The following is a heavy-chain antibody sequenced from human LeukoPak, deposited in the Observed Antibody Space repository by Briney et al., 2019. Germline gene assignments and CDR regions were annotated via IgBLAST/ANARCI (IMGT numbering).Heavy chain of an antibody. CDR1: GYTFTGYY. J-gene: IGHJ4*02. CDR3: ARSLRSMSDSSSGGY. Sequence: ASVKVSCKASGYTFTGYYMHWVRQAPGQGLEWMGWINPNNGGTKYAQKFQGRVTMTRDTSISTAYMELSRLSSDDTAVYYCARSLRSMSDSSSGGYWGQGTLVTVSA. CDR2: INPNNGGT. V-gene: IGHV1-2*02. D-gene: IGHD6-6*01.